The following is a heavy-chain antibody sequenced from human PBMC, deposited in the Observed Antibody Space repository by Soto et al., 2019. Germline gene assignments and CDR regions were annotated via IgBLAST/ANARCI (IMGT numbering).Heavy chain of an antibody. CDR2: IYSNAYT. D-gene: IGHD3-10*01. CDR1: GGSISSGGYY. CDR3: ARGRRFGDNGSGIDY. J-gene: IGHJ4*02. Sequence: QVQLQESGPGLVKPSQTLSLTCTVSGGSISSGGYYWSWIRQHPGKGLEWIGYIYSNAYTYYNPSLKSRITISVDMSKNQFSLKLNSVTAADTAVYYCARGRRFGDNGSGIDYWGQGTLVTVSS. V-gene: IGHV4-31*03.